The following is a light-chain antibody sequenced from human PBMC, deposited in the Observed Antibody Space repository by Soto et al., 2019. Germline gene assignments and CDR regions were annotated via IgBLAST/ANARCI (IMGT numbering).Light chain of an antibody. J-gene: IGKJ2*01. CDR1: QNITTS. CDR2: QTS. Sequence: DILLPPSPSSLPPSIGDRVTLTCRASQNITTSLSWYQQRPGKAPDLLIFQTSNLQSGVPSRFSGSGSGTDFTLTIASIQAEDFASYFCQQSYEIPATFGQGTKVDIK. CDR3: QQSYEIPAT. V-gene: IGKV1-39*01.